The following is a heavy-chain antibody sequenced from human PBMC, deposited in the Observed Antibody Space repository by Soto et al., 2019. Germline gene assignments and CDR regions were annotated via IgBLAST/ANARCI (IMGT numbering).Heavy chain of an antibody. CDR1: GFTFSRYG. CDR3: ARDPSEGRVGNWFES. D-gene: IGHD2-2*01. V-gene: IGHV3-21*01. J-gene: IGHJ5*01. Sequence: EVQLVESGGGLVKPGGSLRHSCAASGFTFSRYGMNWVRQAPGKGLEWVSSISSSTSYVYYADSVKGRFSVSRDNAKKILYLEMYALRTEDTAVYYCARDPSEGRVGNWFESWGQGTLVTVSS. CDR2: ISSSTSYV.